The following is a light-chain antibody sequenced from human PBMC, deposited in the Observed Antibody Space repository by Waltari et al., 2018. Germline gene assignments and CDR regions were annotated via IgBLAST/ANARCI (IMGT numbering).Light chain of an antibody. V-gene: IGLV2-23*02. CDR1: SGDVGGYKY. CDR2: DVD. J-gene: IGLJ2*01. CDR3: CSYAGSNTLV. Sequence: QSTLTQPASVSGSPGQSVTISCTGTSGDVGGYKYVSWYQQYPGKVPKLIIPDVDERPSGVSNRVFGSKSDNTASLTISGLQAEDEADYYCCSYAGSNTLVFGGGTKLTVL.